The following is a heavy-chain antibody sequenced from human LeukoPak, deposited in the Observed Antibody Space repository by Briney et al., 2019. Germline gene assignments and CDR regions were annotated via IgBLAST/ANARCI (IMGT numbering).Heavy chain of an antibody. D-gene: IGHD4-23*01. CDR1: GFTFSTLP. Sequence: GGSLRLSCSASGFTFSTLPMHWVRQAPGKGLEYVSGSSGNGGSTYYADSVKGRFTISRDNSKNTLYLQMNSLRAEDTAVYYCAKGVGGTFDYWGQGTLVTVSS. V-gene: IGHV3-64*04. J-gene: IGHJ4*02. CDR2: SSGNGGST. CDR3: AKGVGGTFDY.